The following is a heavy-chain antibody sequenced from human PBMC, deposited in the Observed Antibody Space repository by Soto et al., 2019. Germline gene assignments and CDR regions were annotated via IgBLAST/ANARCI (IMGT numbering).Heavy chain of an antibody. CDR1: GGSISSGGYS. Sequence: PSETLSLTCAVSGGSISSGGYSWSWIRQPPGKGLEWIGYIYHSGSTYYNPSLKSRVTISVDRSKNQFSLKLSSVTAADTAVYYGARRRTVFDGMDVWGQGTTVTVSS. CDR2: IYHSGST. D-gene: IGHD3-10*02. J-gene: IGHJ6*02. CDR3: ARRRTVFDGMDV. V-gene: IGHV4-30-2*01.